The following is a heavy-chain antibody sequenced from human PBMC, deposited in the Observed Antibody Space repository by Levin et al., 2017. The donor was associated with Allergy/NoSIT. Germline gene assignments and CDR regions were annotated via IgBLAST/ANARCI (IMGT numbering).Heavy chain of an antibody. J-gene: IGHJ5*02. CDR1: GGSFSGYY. CDR3: ARVVITMVRENWPEYNWFDP. Sequence: SQTLSLTCAVYGGSFSGYYWSWIRQPPGKGLEWIGEINHSGYTNYYASLKSRVTISVDTSKNQFSLKLSSVTAADTAVYYCARVVITMVRENWPEYNWFDPWGQGILVTVSS. V-gene: IGHV4-34*01. CDR2: INHSGYT. D-gene: IGHD3-10*01.